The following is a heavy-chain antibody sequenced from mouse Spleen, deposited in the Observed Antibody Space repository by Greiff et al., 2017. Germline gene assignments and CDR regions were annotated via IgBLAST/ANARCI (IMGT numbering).Heavy chain of an antibody. D-gene: IGHD2-5*01. V-gene: IGHV1-63*01. CDR2: IYPGGGYT. CDR1: GYTFTNYW. Sequence: VQLVESGAELVRPGTSVKMSCKASGYTFTNYWIGWAKQRPGHGLEWIGDIYPGGGYTNYNEKFKGKATLTADKSSSTAYMQFSSLTSEDSAIYYCARGGYSNHYFDYWGQGTTLTVSS. J-gene: IGHJ2*01. CDR3: ARGGYSNHYFDY.